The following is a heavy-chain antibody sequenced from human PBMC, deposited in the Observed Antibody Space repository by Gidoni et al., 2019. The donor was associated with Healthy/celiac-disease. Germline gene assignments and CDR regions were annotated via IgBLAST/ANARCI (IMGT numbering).Heavy chain of an antibody. V-gene: IGHV4-4*07. CDR3: ARDKVGEWYQLPSSDYGMDV. Sequence: QVQLQESGPGLVKPSETLSLTCTVSGGSISSYYWSWIRQPAGKGLEWIGRIYTSGSTNYNPSLKSRVTMSVDTSKNQFSLKLSSVTAADTAVYYCARDKVGEWYQLPSSDYGMDVWGQGTTVTVSS. D-gene: IGHD2-2*01. J-gene: IGHJ6*02. CDR2: IYTSGST. CDR1: GGSISSYY.